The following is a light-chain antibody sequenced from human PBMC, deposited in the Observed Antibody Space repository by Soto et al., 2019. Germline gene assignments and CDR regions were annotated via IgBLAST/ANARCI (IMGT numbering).Light chain of an antibody. J-gene: IGLJ2*01. CDR2: YYS. V-gene: IGLV3-21*04. Sequence: SYELTQPPSVSVAPGKTARITCGGNNIGSKSVHWYQQKPGQAPVLVIHYYSDRPSGIPERFSGSNSGNSATLTISRVEAGDEADYYCQVWDSSSDHVVFGGGTKLTVL. CDR1: NIGSKS. CDR3: QVWDSSSDHVV.